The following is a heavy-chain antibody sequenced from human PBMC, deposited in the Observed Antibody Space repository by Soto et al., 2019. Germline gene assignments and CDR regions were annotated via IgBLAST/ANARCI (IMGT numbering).Heavy chain of an antibody. CDR1: GFTFSNHW. CDR2: IDQDRGSEI. V-gene: IGHV3-7*05. Sequence: EVQLVESGGGLVQPGGSLRLSCAASGFTFSNHWMTWVRQAPGKGLEWVATIDQDRGSEIYHVYSVKGRVTISRNNAKNSLYLQMNSLRAEDTDVYYCARQSGSVWYPLAHWGQGTLVTVS. D-gene: IGHD6-19*01. CDR3: ARQSGSVWYPLAH. J-gene: IGHJ4*02.